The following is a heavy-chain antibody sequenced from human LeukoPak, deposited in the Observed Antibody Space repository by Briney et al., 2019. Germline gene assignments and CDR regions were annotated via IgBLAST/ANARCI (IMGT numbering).Heavy chain of an antibody. CDR1: GFTFSSYG. J-gene: IGHJ4*02. V-gene: IGHV3-30*18. D-gene: IGHD6-19*01. Sequence: GGSLRLSCAASGFTFSSYGMHWVRQAPGKGLEWVAVISYDGSNKYYADSVKGRFTISRDNSKNTLYLQMNSLRAEDTAVCYCAKDSSQWLVQCLLSDWGQGTLVTVSS. CDR2: ISYDGSNK. CDR3: AKDSSQWLVQCLLSD.